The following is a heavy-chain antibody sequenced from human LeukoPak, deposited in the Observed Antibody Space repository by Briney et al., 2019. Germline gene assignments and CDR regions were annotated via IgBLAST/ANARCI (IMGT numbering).Heavy chain of an antibody. CDR3: ARPPLHSVGNSYFDY. CDR1: GCTFSSYA. CDR2: ISGSGGST. V-gene: IGHV3-23*01. Sequence: PGGSLRLSCAASGCTFSSYAMSWVRQAPGKGLEWVSAISGSGGSTYYADSVKGRFTISRDNSKNTLYLQMNSLRAEAKAVYYCARPPLHSVGNSYFDYWGQGTLVTVSS. J-gene: IGHJ4*02. D-gene: IGHD4-23*01.